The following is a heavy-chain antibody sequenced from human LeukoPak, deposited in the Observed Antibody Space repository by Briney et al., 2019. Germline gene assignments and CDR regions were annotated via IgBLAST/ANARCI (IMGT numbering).Heavy chain of an antibody. J-gene: IGHJ3*02. Sequence: GGSLRLSCAASGFTFDDYAMHWVRQAPGKGLEWVSVISWNSGSISYADSVKGRFTISRDNAKNCLYLQMNSLRTEDTALYYCARVKVDYYDSSGLIKGAFDIWGQGTMVTVSS. CDR2: ISWNSGSI. CDR3: ARVKVDYYDSSGLIKGAFDI. D-gene: IGHD3-22*01. CDR1: GFTFDDYA. V-gene: IGHV3-9*01.